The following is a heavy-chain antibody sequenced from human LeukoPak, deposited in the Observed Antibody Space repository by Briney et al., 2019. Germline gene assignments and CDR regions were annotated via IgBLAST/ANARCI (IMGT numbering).Heavy chain of an antibody. D-gene: IGHD3-9*01. CDR1: GFTFDDYA. CDR2: ISWNSGSI. Sequence: PGRSLRLSCAASGFTFDDYAMHWVRQAPGKGLEWVSGISWNSGSIGYADSVKGRFTISRDNAENSLYLQMNSLRAEDTALYYCAKDTTPTNYYDILTAYGMDVWGQGTTVTVSS. CDR3: AKDTTPTNYYDILTAYGMDV. J-gene: IGHJ6*02. V-gene: IGHV3-9*01.